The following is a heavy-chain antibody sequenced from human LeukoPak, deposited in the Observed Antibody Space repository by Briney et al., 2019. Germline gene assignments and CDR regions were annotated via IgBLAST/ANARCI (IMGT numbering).Heavy chain of an antibody. J-gene: IGHJ4*02. CDR2: INHSGST. D-gene: IGHD1-26*01. CDR3: ARLLTSGSSRRDY. V-gene: IGHV4-34*01. Sequence: SETLSLTCAVYGGSFSGYYWSWIRQPPGKGLEWIGEINHSGSTNYNPSLKSRVTISVDTSKNQFSLKLSSVTAADTAVYYCARLLTSGSSRRDYWGQGTLVTVSS. CDR1: GGSFSGYY.